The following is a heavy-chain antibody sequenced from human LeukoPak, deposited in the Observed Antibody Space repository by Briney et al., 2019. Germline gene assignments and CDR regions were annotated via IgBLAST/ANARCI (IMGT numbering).Heavy chain of an antibody. CDR1: GFAFSSYA. V-gene: IGHV3-30*02. CDR2: IRYDGTNR. Sequence: QPGGSLRLSCAASGFAFSSYAMSWVRQAPGKGLEWVTFIRYDGTNRYYAASVKGRFTISRDNSKNTVYLQMNSLRGEDTAVYYCAKDLLPGFDSWGQGTLVTVSS. J-gene: IGHJ4*02. CDR3: AKDLLPGFDS.